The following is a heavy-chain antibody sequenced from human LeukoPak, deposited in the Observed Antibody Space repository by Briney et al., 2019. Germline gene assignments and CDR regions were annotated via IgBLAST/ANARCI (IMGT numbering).Heavy chain of an antibody. CDR3: AKGRPYRGGPSVIES. D-gene: IGHD5-24*01. CDR1: GGSISSLY. J-gene: IGHJ4*02. V-gene: IGHV4-59*08. CDR2: IYYTGST. Sequence: SETLSLTCSVSGGSISSLYWSWIRQPPGKGLEWIGYIYYTGSTNYNPSLKSRVTMFVDMSKNQFSLRLSSVPAADTAVYYCAKGRPYRGGPSVIESWGQGALVTVSS.